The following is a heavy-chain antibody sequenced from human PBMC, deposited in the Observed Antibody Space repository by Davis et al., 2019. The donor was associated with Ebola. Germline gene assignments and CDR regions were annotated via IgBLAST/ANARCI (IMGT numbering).Heavy chain of an antibody. CDR2: INPNSGGT. CDR3: ARDHSYMGAGTFYYYYGMDV. CDR1: GYTFTGYY. V-gene: IGHV1-2*02. D-gene: IGHD6-19*01. J-gene: IGHJ6*02. Sequence: ASVKVSCKASGYTFTGYYMHWVRQAPGQGLEWMGWINPNSGGTNYAQKFQGRVTMTRDTSISTAYMELSRLGSDDTAVYYCARDHSYMGAGTFYYYYGMDVWGQGTTVTVSS.